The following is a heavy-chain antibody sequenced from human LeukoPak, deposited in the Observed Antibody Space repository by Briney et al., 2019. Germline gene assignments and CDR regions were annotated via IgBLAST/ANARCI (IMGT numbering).Heavy chain of an antibody. V-gene: IGHV1-2*02. J-gene: IGHJ4*02. CDR3: ARETTVVTQGGYFDY. Sequence: GASVKVSCKASGYTFTGYYMHWVRQAPGQGLEWMGWINPNSGGTNYAQKLQGRVTMTRDTSISTAYMELSRLRSDDTAVYYCARETTVVTQGGYFDYWGQGTLVTVSS. CDR2: INPNSGGT. D-gene: IGHD4-23*01. CDR1: GYTFTGYY.